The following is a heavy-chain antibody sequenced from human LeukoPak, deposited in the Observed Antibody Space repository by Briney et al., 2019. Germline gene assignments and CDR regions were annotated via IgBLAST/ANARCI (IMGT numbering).Heavy chain of an antibody. Sequence: GASVKVSCKASGYTFTSYGISWVRQAPGQGLEWMGWISAYNGNTNYAQKLQGRVTMTTDTSTSTAYMELRSLRSDDTAVYYCARDQYDFWSGYSYWFDPWGQGTLVAVSS. D-gene: IGHD3-3*01. J-gene: IGHJ5*02. CDR3: ARDQYDFWSGYSYWFDP. CDR1: GYTFTSYG. CDR2: ISAYNGNT. V-gene: IGHV1-18*01.